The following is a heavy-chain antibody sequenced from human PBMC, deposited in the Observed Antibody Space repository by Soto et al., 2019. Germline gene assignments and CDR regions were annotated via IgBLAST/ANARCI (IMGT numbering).Heavy chain of an antibody. Sequence: GGSLRLSCAASGFTFSSYSMNWVRQAPGKGLEWVSSISSSSSYIYYADSVKGRFTISRDNAKNSLYLQMNSLRAEDTAVYYCARGTKHTRHSSSSAGVDYWGQGTLVTVSS. CDR1: GFTFSSYS. J-gene: IGHJ4*02. D-gene: IGHD6-6*01. CDR3: ARGTKHTRHSSSSAGVDY. V-gene: IGHV3-21*01. CDR2: ISSSSSYI.